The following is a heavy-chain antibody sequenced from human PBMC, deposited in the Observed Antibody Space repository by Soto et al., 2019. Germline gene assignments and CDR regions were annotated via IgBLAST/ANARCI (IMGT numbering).Heavy chain of an antibody. CDR1: GYTFTSYG. CDR3: ATRSPAFDF. CDR2: ISTSKGDT. V-gene: IGHV1-18*01. J-gene: IGHJ4*02. Sequence: QVQMVQSGPEVKKPGASVKVSCKTSGYTFTSYGVAWVRQAPGQGLEWMGWISTSKGDTTYAQKFQGRLTMTTDTTPRTAYMELRSLRSDDTAVYYCATRSPAFDFWGQGTLVTVSS.